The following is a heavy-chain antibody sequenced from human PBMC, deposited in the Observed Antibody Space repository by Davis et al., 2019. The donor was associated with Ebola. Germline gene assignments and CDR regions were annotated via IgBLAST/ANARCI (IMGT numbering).Heavy chain of an antibody. Sequence: PSETLSLTCAVSGGSISSGGYSWSWIRQPPGKGLEWIGYIYHSGSTNYNPSLKSRVIISIDTSKCQFSLKLTSVTAADTAIYYCARGRSRAAREDYWGQGTLVTVSS. D-gene: IGHD6-6*01. CDR1: GGSISSGGYS. CDR2: IYHSGST. J-gene: IGHJ4*02. V-gene: IGHV4-30-2*01. CDR3: ARGRSRAAREDY.